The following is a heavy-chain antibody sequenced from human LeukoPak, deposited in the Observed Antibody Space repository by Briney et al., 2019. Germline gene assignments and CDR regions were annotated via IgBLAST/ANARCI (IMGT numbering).Heavy chain of an antibody. J-gene: IGHJ4*02. V-gene: IGHV1-18*01. D-gene: IGHD4-17*01. CDR3: ARDYDDYGDYGQVGIDY. CDR1: GYTFTSYG. Sequence: ASVKVSCKVSGYTFTSYGISWVRQAPGQGLEWMGWISAYNGNTNYAQKLQGRVTMTTDTSTSTAYMELRSLRSDDTAVYYCARDYDDYGDYGQVGIDYWGQGTLVTVSS. CDR2: ISAYNGNT.